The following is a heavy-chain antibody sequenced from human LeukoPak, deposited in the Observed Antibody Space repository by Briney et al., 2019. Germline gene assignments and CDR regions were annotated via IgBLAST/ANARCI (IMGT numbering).Heavy chain of an antibody. CDR2: INPNSGGT. CDR1: GYTFTGYY. CDR3: ARDLPYYYDSSGYYSSFDY. J-gene: IGHJ4*02. V-gene: IGHV1-2*02. D-gene: IGHD3-22*01. Sequence: ASVKVSCKASGYTFTGYYMHWVRQVPGQGLEWMGWINPNSGGTNYAQKFQGRVTMTRDTSISTAYMELSRLRSDDTAVYYCARDLPYYYDSSGYYSSFDYWGQGTLVTVSS.